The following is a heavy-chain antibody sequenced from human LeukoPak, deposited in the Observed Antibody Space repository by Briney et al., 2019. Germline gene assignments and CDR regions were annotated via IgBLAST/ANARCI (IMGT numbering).Heavy chain of an antibody. J-gene: IGHJ1*01. CDR1: GFTVSSNS. V-gene: IGHV3-66*03. D-gene: IGHD6-13*01. CDR2: IYSDNT. CDR3: ARGYSSSWYDPPFQH. Sequence: PGGSLRLSCTVSGFTVSSNSMSWVRQAPGKGLEWVSFIYSDNTHYADSVKGRFTISRDNSKNTLYLQMNSLRAEDTAVYYCARGYSSSWYDPPFQHWGQGTLVTVSS.